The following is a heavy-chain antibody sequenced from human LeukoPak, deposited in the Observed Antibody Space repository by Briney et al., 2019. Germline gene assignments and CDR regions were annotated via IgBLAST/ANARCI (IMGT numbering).Heavy chain of an antibody. CDR3: AKRLKRNYYYHYAMDA. CDR1: GFTFSSYW. V-gene: IGHV3-23*01. Sequence: GGSLRLSCAASGFTFSSYWMSWVRQAPGKGLEWVSRIDDSGVISSYADSVKGRFTISRDKSKMTLTLQMNSLRAEDTAVYYCAKRLKRNYYYHYAMDAWGQGTTVTVSS. J-gene: IGHJ6*02. D-gene: IGHD3-22*01. CDR2: IDDSGVIS.